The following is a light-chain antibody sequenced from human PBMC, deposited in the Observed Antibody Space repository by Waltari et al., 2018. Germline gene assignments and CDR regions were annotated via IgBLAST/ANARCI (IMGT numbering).Light chain of an antibody. CDR1: GSNIGAGYD. CDR2: GHN. J-gene: IGLJ2*01. Sequence: QSVLTQPPPVSGAPGQTVTISCTGSGSNIGAGYDVHWYKQRPGEAPKHLIYGHNAPPWGVHSLFPGSQSGHSPSQAIRGLQAGDGAVYFCQSYGPSLIVVCGGGNKLT. V-gene: IGLV1-40*01. CDR3: QSYGPSLIVV.